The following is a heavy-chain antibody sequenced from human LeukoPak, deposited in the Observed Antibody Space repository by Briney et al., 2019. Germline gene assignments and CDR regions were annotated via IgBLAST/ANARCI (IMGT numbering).Heavy chain of an antibody. CDR3: ASCSGDCSASFGLALVL. CDR1: GYTFTSYY. CDR2: INPSGGST. J-gene: IGHJ3*01. V-gene: IGHV1-46*01. D-gene: IGHD2-21*02. Sequence: ASVKVSCKASGYTFTSYYMHWVRQAPGQGLEWMGIINPSGGSTNYAQKFQGRVTITADKSTSTAYMELSSLRSEDTAVYYCASCSGDCSASFGLALVLWGQGTMVTVSS.